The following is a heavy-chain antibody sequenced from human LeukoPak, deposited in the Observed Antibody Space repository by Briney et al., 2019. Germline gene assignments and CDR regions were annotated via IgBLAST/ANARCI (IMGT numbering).Heavy chain of an antibody. J-gene: IGHJ6*03. CDR3: ATVASGGHYHYMDV. CDR1: GFTVNSNY. D-gene: IGHD6-19*01. CDR2: IYTGGTT. Sequence: PGGSLRLSCAASGFTVNSNYMIWVRQAPAKGLEWVAVIYTGGTTYYEDSVRSRFTISRDNSKNTLYLQMGSLRAEDTAVYYRATVASGGHYHYMDVWGRGTTVTVSS. V-gene: IGHV3-66*02.